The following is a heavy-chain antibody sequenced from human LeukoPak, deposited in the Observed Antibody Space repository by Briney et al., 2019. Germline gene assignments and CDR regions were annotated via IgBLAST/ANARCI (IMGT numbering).Heavy chain of an antibody. Sequence: GASVKVSCKASGYTFTGYYMHWVRQAPGQGLEWMGRINPNSGGTNYAQKFQGRVTMTRDTSISTAYMELSRLRSDDTAVYYCAREARLGCSGGSRFNDAFDIWGQGTMVTVSS. CDR1: GYTFTGYY. V-gene: IGHV1-2*06. CDR2: INPNSGGT. J-gene: IGHJ3*02. D-gene: IGHD2-15*01. CDR3: AREARLGCSGGSRFNDAFDI.